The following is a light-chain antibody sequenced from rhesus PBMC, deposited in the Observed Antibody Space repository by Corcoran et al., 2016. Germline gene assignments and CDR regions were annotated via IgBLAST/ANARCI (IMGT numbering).Light chain of an antibody. CDR2: LGS. J-gene: IGKJ2*01. CDR3: MQTLQTPYS. CDR1: QSLLDTDGYTH. V-gene: IGKV2-78*01. Sequence: DIVMTQTPLSLPVTPGEPASISCRSSQSLLDTDGYTHLHWYLQKPGQSPQFLIYLGSNRASGVPDRFRGSGSGTDFTLKISRVEAEDVGVYYCMQTLQTPYSFGQGTKMDIK.